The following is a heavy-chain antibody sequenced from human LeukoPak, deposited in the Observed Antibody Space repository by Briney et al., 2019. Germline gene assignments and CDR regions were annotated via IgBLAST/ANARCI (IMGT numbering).Heavy chain of an antibody. CDR1: GFTFSDYY. J-gene: IGHJ4*02. CDR2: IGRSGSTI. CDR3: ASRGSYGLVYFDY. Sequence: PGGSLRLSCAASGFTFSDYYMSGIRQAPGKGLEGVSYIGRSGSTIYYADSVKGRFTISRDNAKNSLYLQMNSPRAEDTAVYYCASRGSYGLVYFDYWGQGTLVTVSS. D-gene: IGHD1-26*01. V-gene: IGHV3-11*04.